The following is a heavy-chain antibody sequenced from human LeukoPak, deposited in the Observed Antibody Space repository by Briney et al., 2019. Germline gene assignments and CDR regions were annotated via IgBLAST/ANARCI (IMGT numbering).Heavy chain of an antibody. Sequence: PSETLSLTCTVSGGSISSSSYYWGWIRQPPGKGLEWIGSIYYSGSTYYNPSLKSRVTISVDTSKNQFSLKLSSVTAADTAVYYCARRGLCRGDCYYVDFWGQGILVTVSS. CDR3: ARRGLCRGDCYYVDF. J-gene: IGHJ4*02. CDR1: GGSISSSSYY. D-gene: IGHD2-21*02. V-gene: IGHV4-39*01. CDR2: IYYSGST.